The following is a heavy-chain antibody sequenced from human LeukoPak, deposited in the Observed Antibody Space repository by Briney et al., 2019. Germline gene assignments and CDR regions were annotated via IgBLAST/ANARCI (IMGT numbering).Heavy chain of an antibody. J-gene: IGHJ2*01. CDR1: GYTFSTHG. V-gene: IGHV1-18*01. Sequence: GASVKVSCKSSGYTFSTHGVTWVRQAPGQGLEWMGWISAYEGNTNYAQKFQDRVTMTTHTSTSTAYMELRSLTPDDTAVYYCARTLGGMTVERATGLDLWGRGTLVTVSS. CDR2: ISAYEGNT. D-gene: IGHD5-24*01. CDR3: ARTLGGMTVERATGLDL.